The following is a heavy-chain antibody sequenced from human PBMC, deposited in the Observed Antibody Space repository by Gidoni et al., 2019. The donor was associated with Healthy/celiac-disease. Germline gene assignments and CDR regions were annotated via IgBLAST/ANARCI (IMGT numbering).Heavy chain of an antibody. D-gene: IGHD3-16*01. Sequence: WIGYIYYSGSTNYNPSLKSRVTISVDTSKNQFSLKLSSVTAADTAVYYCARGLRGRFVWGYWGQGTLVTVSS. CDR3: ARGLRGRFVWGY. CDR2: IYYSGST. J-gene: IGHJ4*02. V-gene: IGHV4-59*09.